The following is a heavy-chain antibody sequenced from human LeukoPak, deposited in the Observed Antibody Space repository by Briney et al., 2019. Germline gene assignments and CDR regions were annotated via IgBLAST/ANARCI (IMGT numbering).Heavy chain of an antibody. J-gene: IGHJ3*01. CDR3: ARPQRSAAVRYEFDV. CDR2: ISSSGSTI. D-gene: IGHD2-2*02. CDR1: GFSFSSHS. V-gene: IGHV3-48*04. Sequence: GGSLRLSCAASGFSFSSHSMNWVRQAPGKGPEWISYISSSGSTIYYADSVLGRFTVSRDNAENSLYLQMNSLTAEDTAVYYCARPQRSAAVRYEFDVWGRGTMVTVSS.